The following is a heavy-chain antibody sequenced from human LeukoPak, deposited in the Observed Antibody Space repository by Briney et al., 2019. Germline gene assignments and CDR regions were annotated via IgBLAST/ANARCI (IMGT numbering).Heavy chain of an antibody. Sequence: SETLSLTCTVSGGSIGSYYWGWIRQPPGKGLEWIGSIYYSGSTYYTPSLKSRVTMSVDTSRNQFSLKLSSVTAADTAVYYCARLAMQQPFDYWGQGTLVTVTS. CDR1: GGSIGSYY. V-gene: IGHV4-39*01. CDR2: IYYSGST. D-gene: IGHD2-2*01. J-gene: IGHJ4*02. CDR3: ARLAMQQPFDY.